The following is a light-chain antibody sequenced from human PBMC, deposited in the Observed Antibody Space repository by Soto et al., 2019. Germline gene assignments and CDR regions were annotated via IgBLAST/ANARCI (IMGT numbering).Light chain of an antibody. CDR1: KNDIGGYDF. CDR3: KSYAGSNTYV. V-gene: IGLV2-8*01. CDR2: EVV. Sequence: QSALTQPPSASGSPGQSVTISCTGTKNDIGGYDFVSWYQHHPGKAPRLIIYEVVQRPSGVPDRFSGSKSGNTASLTVSGLQAAAEADYFCKSYAGSNTYVFGSGTKVTVL. J-gene: IGLJ1*01.